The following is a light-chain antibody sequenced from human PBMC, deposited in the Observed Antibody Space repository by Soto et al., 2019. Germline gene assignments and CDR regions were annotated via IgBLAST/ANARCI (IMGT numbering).Light chain of an antibody. V-gene: IGLV2-23*02. CDR1: SSDVGTYNL. CDR3: CSYAGSSIFV. Sequence: QSSLTQPASVSGSPGQSITISCTGSSSDVGTYNLVSWYQHHPGKAPKLMISEVIKRPSGVSNRFSGSKSGNMASLTISGLQAEDEADYYRCSYAGSSIFVFGGGTKVTVL. J-gene: IGLJ2*01. CDR2: EVI.